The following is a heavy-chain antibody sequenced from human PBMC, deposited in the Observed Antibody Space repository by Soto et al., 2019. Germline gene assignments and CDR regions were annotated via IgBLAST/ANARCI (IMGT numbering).Heavy chain of an antibody. Sequence: QVQLVQSGAEVKKPGSSVKVSCKASGGTFSSYTISWVRQAPGQGLEWMGRIIPILGIANYAQKFQGRVTITAVXSTSTAYMELSSLRSEDTAVYYCAREGGSSWEIDYWGQGTLVTVSS. V-gene: IGHV1-69*08. D-gene: IGHD6-13*01. CDR3: AREGGSSWEIDY. CDR2: IIPILGIA. J-gene: IGHJ4*02. CDR1: GGTFSSYT.